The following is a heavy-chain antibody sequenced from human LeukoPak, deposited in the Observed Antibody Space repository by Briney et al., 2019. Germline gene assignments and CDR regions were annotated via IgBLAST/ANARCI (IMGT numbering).Heavy chain of an antibody. CDR1: GFTVSSNY. Sequence: PGGSLRLSCAASGFTVSSNYMTWVRQAPGKGLEWVSYISSSSSTIYYADSVKGRFTISRDNAKNSLYLQMNSLRDEDTAVYYCAGDCSSTSCYVDYWGQGTLVTVSS. CDR3: AGDCSSTSCYVDY. J-gene: IGHJ4*02. CDR2: ISSSSSTI. V-gene: IGHV3-48*02. D-gene: IGHD2-2*01.